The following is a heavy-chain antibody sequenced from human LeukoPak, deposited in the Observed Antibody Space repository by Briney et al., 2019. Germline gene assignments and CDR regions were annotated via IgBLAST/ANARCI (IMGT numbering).Heavy chain of an antibody. J-gene: IGHJ4*02. CDR2: IYVSGST. D-gene: IGHD4-11*01. CDR1: DGSISNYY. V-gene: IGHV4-4*07. CDR3: ARHGGTRITLIQVYYFDY. Sequence: SETLSLTCTVSDGSISNYYWTWIRQPAGKGLEWIGRIYVSGSTNYNPSLKSRVTISVDTSKNQFSLKLSSVTAADTAVYYCARHGGTRITLIQVYYFDYWGQGTLVTVSS.